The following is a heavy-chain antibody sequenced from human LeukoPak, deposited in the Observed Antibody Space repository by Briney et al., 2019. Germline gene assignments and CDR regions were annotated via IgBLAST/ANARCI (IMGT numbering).Heavy chain of an antibody. CDR1: GFTFDEYG. Sequence: GGSLRLSCAASGFTFDEYGMSWVRQAPGKGLEWVSGINWNGGSTGYADSVKGRFTIFRDNAKNSLYLQMNSLRAEDTALYYCARVEGMEWFGELLSAFDIWGQGTMVTVSS. D-gene: IGHD3-10*01. CDR2: INWNGGST. CDR3: ARVEGMEWFGELLSAFDI. J-gene: IGHJ3*02. V-gene: IGHV3-20*04.